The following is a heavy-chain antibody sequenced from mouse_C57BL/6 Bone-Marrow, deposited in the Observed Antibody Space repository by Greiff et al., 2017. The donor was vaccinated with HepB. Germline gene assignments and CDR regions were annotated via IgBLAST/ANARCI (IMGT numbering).Heavy chain of an antibody. CDR2: ISDGGSYT. V-gene: IGHV5-4*01. CDR3: ARDGETRFDY. Sequence: EVMLVESGGGLVKPGGSLKLSCAASGFTFSSYAMSWVRQTPEKRLEWVATISDGGSYTYYPDNVKGRFTISRDNAKNNRYLQMSHLKSEDTAMYYCARDGETRFDYWGQGTTLTVSS. J-gene: IGHJ2*01. CDR1: GFTFSSYA.